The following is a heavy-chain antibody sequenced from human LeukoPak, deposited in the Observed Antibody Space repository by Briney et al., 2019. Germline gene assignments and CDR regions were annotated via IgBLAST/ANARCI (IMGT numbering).Heavy chain of an antibody. J-gene: IGHJ4*02. Sequence: SETLSLTCAVSGGSISSNNYFWAWIRQPPGKGLEWIGEINHSGSTNYNPSLKSRVTISVDTSKNQFSLKLSSVTAADTAVYYCARSPYDWGQGTLVTVSS. CDR2: INHSGST. V-gene: IGHV4-39*07. CDR1: GGSISSNNYF. CDR3: ARSPYD. D-gene: IGHD3-10*01.